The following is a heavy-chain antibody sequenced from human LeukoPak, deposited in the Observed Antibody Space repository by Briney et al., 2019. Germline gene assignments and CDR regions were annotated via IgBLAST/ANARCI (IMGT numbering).Heavy chain of an antibody. D-gene: IGHD6-13*01. Sequence: GASVKVSCKASGYTFTGYYMHWVRQAPGQGLAWMGWINPNSGGTNYAQKFQGRVTITRDTSISTAYMELSRLRSDDTAVYYCARALPYSSSIDYWGQGTLVTVSS. CDR2: INPNSGGT. V-gene: IGHV1-2*02. CDR3: ARALPYSSSIDY. CDR1: GYTFTGYY. J-gene: IGHJ4*02.